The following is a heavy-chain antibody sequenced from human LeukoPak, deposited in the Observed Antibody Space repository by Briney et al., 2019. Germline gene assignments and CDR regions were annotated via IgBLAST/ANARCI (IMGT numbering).Heavy chain of an antibody. CDR2: ISGSGGST. D-gene: IGHD6-6*01. J-gene: IGHJ6*03. Sequence: RPGGSLRLSCAASGFTFSSYAMSWVRQAPGKGLEWVSAISGSGGSTYYADSVKGRFTISRDNSKNTLYLQMNSLRAEDTAVYYCAKGRAARAYYYMDVWGKGTTVTVSS. CDR3: AKGRAARAYYYMDV. CDR1: GFTFSSYA. V-gene: IGHV3-23*01.